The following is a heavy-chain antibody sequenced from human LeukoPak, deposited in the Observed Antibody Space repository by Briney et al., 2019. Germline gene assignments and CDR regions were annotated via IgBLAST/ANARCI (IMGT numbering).Heavy chain of an antibody. D-gene: IGHD2/OR15-2a*01. CDR3: ARDKNSNSYYYYGMDV. Sequence: ASVKVSCQASGGTFSSYAISWVRQAPGQGLEWMGRIIPIFGIANYAQKFQGRVTITADKSTSTAYMELSSLRSEDTAVYYCARDKNSNSYYYYGMDVWGQGTTVTVSS. J-gene: IGHJ6*02. CDR1: GGTFSSYA. V-gene: IGHV1-69*04. CDR2: IIPIFGIA.